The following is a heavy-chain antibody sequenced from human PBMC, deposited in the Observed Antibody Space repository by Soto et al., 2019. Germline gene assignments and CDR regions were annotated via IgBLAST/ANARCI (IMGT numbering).Heavy chain of an antibody. CDR2: INAGNGNT. V-gene: IGHV1-3*01. CDR1: GYTFTSYA. J-gene: IGHJ4*02. Sequence: QVQLVQSGAEVKKPGASVKVSCKASGYTFTSYAMHSVRQAPGQRLEWMGWINAGNGNTKYSQKFQGRVTITRDTSASTAYMELSSLRSEDTAVYYCASWRLGSGSISRPFDYWGQGTLVTVSS. CDR3: ASWRLGSGSISRPFDY. D-gene: IGHD3-10*01.